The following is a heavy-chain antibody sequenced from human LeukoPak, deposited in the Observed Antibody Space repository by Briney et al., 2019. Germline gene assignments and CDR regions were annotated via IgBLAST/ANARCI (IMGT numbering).Heavy chain of an antibody. CDR1: GYTFTSYG. CDR2: INAANGHT. D-gene: IGHD3-10*01. J-gene: IGHJ6*03. V-gene: IGHV1-3*03. Sequence: GASVKVSCKASGYTFTSYGISWVRQAPGQRFEWMGWINAANGHTKYSQEFQDRITITRDTSATTAYMELSNLRSEDMALYYCARGRGPPNTNRDFYYYYMDVWGTGTTVTVSS. CDR3: ARGRGPPNTNRDFYYYYMDV.